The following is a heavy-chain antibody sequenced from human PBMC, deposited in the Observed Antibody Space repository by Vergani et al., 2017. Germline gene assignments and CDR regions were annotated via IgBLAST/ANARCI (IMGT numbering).Heavy chain of an antibody. J-gene: IGHJ5*02. CDR3: ARVLGMAWFDP. CDR1: GFTVSSNY. CDR2: IYGGGST. Sequence: EVQLLESGGGLVQPGGSLRLSCAASGFTVSSNYMSWVRQAPGKGLEWVSVIYGGGSTYYADSVKGRFTISRDNSKNTLYLQMNSLRAEDTAVYYCARVLGMAWFDPWGQGTLVTVSS. V-gene: IGHV3-53*01. D-gene: IGHD7-27*01.